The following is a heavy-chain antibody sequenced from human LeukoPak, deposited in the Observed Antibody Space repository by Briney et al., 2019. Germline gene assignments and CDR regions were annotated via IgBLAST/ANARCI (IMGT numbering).Heavy chain of an antibody. Sequence: PSQTLSLTCTVSGGSISSGSYYWRWIRQPAGKGLEWIGRIYTSGSTNYNPSLKSRVTISVDTSKNQFSLKLSSVTAADTAVYYCAREYSSSWNYYYYYYMDVWGKGTTVTVSS. CDR1: GGSISSGSYY. CDR3: AREYSSSWNYYYYYYMDV. J-gene: IGHJ6*03. D-gene: IGHD6-13*01. CDR2: IYTSGST. V-gene: IGHV4-61*02.